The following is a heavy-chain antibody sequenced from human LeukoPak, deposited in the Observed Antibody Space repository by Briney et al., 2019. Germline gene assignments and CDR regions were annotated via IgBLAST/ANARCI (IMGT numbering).Heavy chain of an antibody. V-gene: IGHV3-49*03. CDR2: IRSKAYGGTT. D-gene: IGHD3-3*01. Sequence: GSLRLSCTVSGFTFADHAVSWFRQAPGKGLEWLGFIRSKAYGGTTEYAASVKGRFTILRDDSKTIAYLQMNSLRAEDTAVYYCARERPDFGVVWGQGTLVTVSS. J-gene: IGHJ4*02. CDR3: ARERPDFGVV. CDR1: GFTFADHA.